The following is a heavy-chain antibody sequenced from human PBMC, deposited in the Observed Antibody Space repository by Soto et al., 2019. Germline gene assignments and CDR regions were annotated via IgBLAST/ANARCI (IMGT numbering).Heavy chain of an antibody. CDR1: GFTFSSYW. V-gene: IGHV3-15*01. Sequence: PGGSLRLSCAASGFTFSSYWMHWVRQAPGKGLEWVAVISYDGGTPDYAAPVKGRFAISRDDSKNMVYLQMNSLKTEDTGIHYCTTDSYSSIIVVRFDYWGHGTLVTVSS. CDR3: TTDSYSSIIVVRFDY. J-gene: IGHJ4*01. CDR2: ISYDGGTP. D-gene: IGHD3-22*01.